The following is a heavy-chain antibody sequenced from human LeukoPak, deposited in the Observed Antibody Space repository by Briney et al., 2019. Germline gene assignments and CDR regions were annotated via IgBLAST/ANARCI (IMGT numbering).Heavy chain of an antibody. V-gene: IGHV3-9*01. D-gene: IGHD4-17*01. CDR2: ISWNSGSI. CDR1: GFTFDDYA. Sequence: PGRSLRLSCAASGFTFDDYAMHWVRQAPGKGLEWVSGISWNSGSIGYADSVKGRFTISRDNAKNSLYLQMNSLRAEDTAVYYCAKLDENDYGDSSLYWGQGTLVTVSS. J-gene: IGHJ4*02. CDR3: AKLDENDYGDSSLY.